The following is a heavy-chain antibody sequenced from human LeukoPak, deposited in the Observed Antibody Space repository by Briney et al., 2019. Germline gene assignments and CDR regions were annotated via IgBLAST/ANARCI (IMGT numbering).Heavy chain of an antibody. CDR1: GYTFTGYY. Sequence: ASVKVSCKASGYTFTGYYIHWVRQAPGQGLEWMGWINPNSGGTNYAQKFQGRVTMTRDTSISTAYMELSRMRSDDTAVYYCARGDSSAPNDYYYYYMDVWGKGTTVTVSS. J-gene: IGHJ6*03. D-gene: IGHD6-19*01. V-gene: IGHV1-2*02. CDR3: ARGDSSAPNDYYYYYMDV. CDR2: INPNSGGT.